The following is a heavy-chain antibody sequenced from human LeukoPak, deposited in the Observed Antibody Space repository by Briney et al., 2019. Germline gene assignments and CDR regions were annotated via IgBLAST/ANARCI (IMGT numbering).Heavy chain of an antibody. J-gene: IGHJ4*02. CDR2: IHYSGIT. V-gene: IGHV4-39*07. D-gene: IGHD6-13*01. Sequence: SETLSLTCIVSGGSISSTSHYWGWIRQPPGKGLQWIGSIHYSGITYYNPSLQSRVTISVDTSKNQFSLKLTSVTAADTAVYYCARGQQSDYWGQGTLVTVSS. CDR3: ARGQQSDY. CDR1: GGSISSTSHY.